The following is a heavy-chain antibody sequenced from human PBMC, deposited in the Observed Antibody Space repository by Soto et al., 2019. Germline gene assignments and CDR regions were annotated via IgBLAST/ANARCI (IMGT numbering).Heavy chain of an antibody. D-gene: IGHD4-4*01. J-gene: IGHJ6*02. CDR2: INPSGGST. Sequence: ASVKVSCKASGYTFTSYYMHWVRQAPGQGLEWMGIINPSGGSTSYAQKFQGRVTTTRDTSTSTVYMELSSLRSEDTAVYYCARDRRNFLYYYYYGMDVWGQGTTVT. CDR1: GYTFTSYY. V-gene: IGHV1-46*01. CDR3: ARDRRNFLYYYYYGMDV.